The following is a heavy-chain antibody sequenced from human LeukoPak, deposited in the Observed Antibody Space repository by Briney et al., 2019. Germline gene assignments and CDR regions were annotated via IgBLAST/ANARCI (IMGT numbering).Heavy chain of an antibody. CDR3: ARGCCEGSIEVAGHDY. J-gene: IGHJ4*02. Sequence: GASVKVSCKASGYTFSTFYMHWVRQAPGQGLEWMGLINPSSGRTSYTQKFQDRVTVTRDTSTNTVYMELSGLRYEDTAVYYCARGCCEGSIEVAGHDYWGQGTLVFVSS. D-gene: IGHD6-19*01. V-gene: IGHV1-46*01. CDR1: GYTFSTFY. CDR2: INPSSGRT.